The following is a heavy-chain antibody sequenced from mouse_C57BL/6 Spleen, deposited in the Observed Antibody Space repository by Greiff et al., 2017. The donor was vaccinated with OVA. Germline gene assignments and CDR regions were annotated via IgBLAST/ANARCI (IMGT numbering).Heavy chain of an antibody. Sequence: EVQRVESGPGLVKPSQSLSLTCSVPGYSITSGYYWNWIRQFPGNKLEWMGYISYDGSNNYNPSLKNRISITRDTSKNQFFLKLNSVTTEDTATYYCARGADAMDNWGQGTSVTVSS. CDR1: GYSITSGYY. J-gene: IGHJ4*01. CDR3: ARGADAMDN. CDR2: ISYDGSN. V-gene: IGHV3-6*01.